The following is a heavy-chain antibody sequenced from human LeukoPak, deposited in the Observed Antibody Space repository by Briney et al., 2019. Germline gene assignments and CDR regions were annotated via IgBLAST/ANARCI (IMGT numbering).Heavy chain of an antibody. D-gene: IGHD3-9*01. V-gene: IGHV4-34*01. CDR2: INHSGST. CDR3: ARVTRSIRYFDWLLHMAFDY. Sequence: SETLSLTCAVYGGSFSGYYWSWIRQPPGKGLEWIGEINHSGSTNYNPSLKSRVTISVDTSKNQFSLKLSSVTAADTAVYYCARVTRSIRYFDWLLHMAFDYWGQGTLVTVSS. J-gene: IGHJ4*02. CDR1: GGSFSGYY.